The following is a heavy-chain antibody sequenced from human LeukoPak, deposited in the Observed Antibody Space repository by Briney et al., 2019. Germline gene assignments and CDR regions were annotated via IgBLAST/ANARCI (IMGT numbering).Heavy chain of an antibody. CDR3: ARELAASVRGIFDY. D-gene: IGHD3-10*01. Sequence: PGRSLRPSCAASGFTFSSHAMHWVRQAPGKVLEWEAVISSDGSNKYYADSVKGRFTISRDNSKNTLYLQMNSLRAEDRAVYYRARELAASVRGIFDYWGQGTLVTVSS. CDR1: GFTFSSHA. V-gene: IGHV3-30*01. J-gene: IGHJ4*02. CDR2: ISSDGSNK.